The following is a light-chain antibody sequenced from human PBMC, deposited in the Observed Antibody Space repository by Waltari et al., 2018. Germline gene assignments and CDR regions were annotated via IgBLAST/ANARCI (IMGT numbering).Light chain of an antibody. J-gene: IGKJ2*01. CDR2: WAS. Sequence: DIVMTQSPDSLAVSLGERATINCQSSQSILYSANNKNSVALYQQKPGQPPKLRIYWASTRESGVPDRFSGSGSGTDFTLTITSLQAEDVAVYYCQQYYGAPYTFGQGTKLEIK. V-gene: IGKV4-1*01. CDR1: QSILYSANNKNS. CDR3: QQYYGAPYT.